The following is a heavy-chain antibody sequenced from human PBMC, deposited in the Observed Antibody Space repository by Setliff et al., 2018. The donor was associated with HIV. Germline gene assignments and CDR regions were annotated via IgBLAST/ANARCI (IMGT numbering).Heavy chain of an antibody. CDR1: GGSIRTGAYY. V-gene: IGHV4-39*01. D-gene: IGHD5-12*01. Sequence: SETLSLTCTVSGGSIRTGAYYWGWIRQPPGKGLEWIGSIYYDGRTFYKPSLKSRLTISVDASKNQFSLNLNSVTAADTAVYYCARLGAEDFSDYDWVDYWGQGTLVTVSS. CDR2: IYYDGRT. CDR3: ARLGAEDFSDYDWVDY. J-gene: IGHJ4*02.